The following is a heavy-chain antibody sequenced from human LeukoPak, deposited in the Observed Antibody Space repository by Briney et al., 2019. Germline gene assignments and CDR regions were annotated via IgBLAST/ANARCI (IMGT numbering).Heavy chain of an antibody. CDR1: GFTFSSYW. Sequence: GGSLRLSCAASGFTFSSYWTHWVRQAPGKGLVWVSRFNSDGSSTSYADSVKGRFTISRDNAKNTLYLQMNSLRAEDTAVYYCARDAEYSSGWSRYGWFDPWGQGTLVTVSS. D-gene: IGHD6-19*01. CDR2: FNSDGSST. V-gene: IGHV3-74*01. J-gene: IGHJ5*02. CDR3: ARDAEYSSGWSRYGWFDP.